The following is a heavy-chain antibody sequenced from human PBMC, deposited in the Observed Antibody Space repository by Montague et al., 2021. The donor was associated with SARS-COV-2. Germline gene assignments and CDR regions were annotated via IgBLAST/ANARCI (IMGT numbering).Heavy chain of an antibody. CDR2: TYYSGIT. Sequence: SETLSLTCTVALPSRSSGYWAWIGRAPGRSLDRIECTYYSGITEYNPSLKSRVTISVDTSRTQFSRRLTSMSAADTAVYYCARGRGFDWLGLDAYYFDYWGQGALVAVSS. CDR1: LPSRSSGY. CDR3: ARGRGFDWLGLDAYYFDY. D-gene: IGHD3-9*01. V-gene: IGHV4-59*01. J-gene: IGHJ4*02.